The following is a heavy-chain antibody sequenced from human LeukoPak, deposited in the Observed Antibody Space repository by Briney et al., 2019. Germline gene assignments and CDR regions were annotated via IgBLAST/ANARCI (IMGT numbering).Heavy chain of an antibody. J-gene: IGHJ4*02. D-gene: IGHD6-13*01. CDR1: GFSFTRYW. CDR2: IYPGDADT. Sequence: GESLKISCKGSGFSFTRYWIGWVRQMPGKGLEWMGLIYPGDADTRYSPSFQGQVTISADKSISTAYLQWSSLKASDTAMYYCARLGIAAAGTGDYWGQGTLVTVSS. CDR3: ARLGIAAAGTGDY. V-gene: IGHV5-51*01.